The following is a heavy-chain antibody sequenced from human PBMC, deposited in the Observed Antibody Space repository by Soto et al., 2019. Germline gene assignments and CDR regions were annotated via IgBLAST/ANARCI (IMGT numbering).Heavy chain of an antibody. CDR1: GFTFSSYS. V-gene: IGHV3-21*01. CDR3: ASDKLGIGAFDI. CDR2: ISSSSSYI. Sequence: GGSLRLSCAASGFTFSSYSMNWVRQAPGKGLEWVSSISSSSSYIYYADSVKGRFTISRDNAKNSLYLQMNSLRAEDTAVYYCASDKLGIGAFDIWGQGTMVTVSS. D-gene: IGHD7-27*01. J-gene: IGHJ3*02.